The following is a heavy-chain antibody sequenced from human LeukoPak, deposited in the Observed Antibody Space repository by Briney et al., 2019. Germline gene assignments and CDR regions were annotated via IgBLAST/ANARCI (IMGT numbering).Heavy chain of an antibody. V-gene: IGHV5-51*01. CDR3: ARGVYGDPSHYYMDV. CDR2: IYPGDSDT. J-gene: IGHJ6*03. D-gene: IGHD4-17*01. Sequence: GESLKISCKGSGYSFTNYWIAWVRQMPGKGLEWMGIIYPGDSDTRYSPSFQGQVTISADKSISTAYLQWSSLKASDTAMYYCARGVYGDPSHYYMDVWGKGTTVTVSS. CDR1: GYSFTNYW.